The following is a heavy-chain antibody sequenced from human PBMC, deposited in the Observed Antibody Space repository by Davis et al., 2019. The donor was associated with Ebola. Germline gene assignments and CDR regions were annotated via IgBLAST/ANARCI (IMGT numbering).Heavy chain of an antibody. CDR1: GGSFSGYY. CDR3: AREYCSGGSCSVFDY. D-gene: IGHD2-15*01. Sequence: SETLSLTCAVYGGSFSGYYWSWIRQPPGKGLEWIGEINHSGSTNYNPSLKSRVTLSVDTSKNQFPLKLSSVTAADTAVYYCAREYCSGGSCSVFDYWGQGTLVTVSS. CDR2: INHSGST. V-gene: IGHV4-34*01. J-gene: IGHJ4*02.